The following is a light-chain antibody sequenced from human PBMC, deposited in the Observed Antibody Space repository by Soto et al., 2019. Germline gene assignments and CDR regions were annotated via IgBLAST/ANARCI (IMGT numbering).Light chain of an antibody. V-gene: IGLV3-21*04. Sequence: SYELTQPPSVSVAPGKTATITCGGNNIGSESVPWYQQKPGQAPVLVIYYDSDRPSGIPERFSGSNSGNTATLTISRVEAGDEADYYCQVWDSSSDHPDWVFGGGTKLTVL. CDR3: QVWDSSSDHPDWV. CDR2: YDS. CDR1: NIGSES. J-gene: IGLJ3*02.